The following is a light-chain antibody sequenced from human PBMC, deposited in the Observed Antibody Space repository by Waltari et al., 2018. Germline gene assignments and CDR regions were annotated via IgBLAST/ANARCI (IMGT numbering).Light chain of an antibody. CDR3: SSYAGSNDVA. CDR1: SSDVGVYNY. CDR2: EVS. Sequence: QSVLTQPPSMSGAPGQRVTISCTGTSSDVGVYNYVSWYQQHPGQAPKLMIYEVSKRPSGVPDRFSGSKSGNTASLTVSGLQAEDEADYYCSSYAGSNDVAFGGGTKLSVL. V-gene: IGLV2-8*01. J-gene: IGLJ2*01.